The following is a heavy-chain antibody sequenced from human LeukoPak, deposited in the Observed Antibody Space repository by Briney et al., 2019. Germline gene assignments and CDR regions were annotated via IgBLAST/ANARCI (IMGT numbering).Heavy chain of an antibody. CDR2: IYYSGST. CDR3: ARDHGSSGYYSHWFDP. D-gene: IGHD3-22*01. CDR1: GGSISTYY. Sequence: PSETLSLTCTVSGGSISTYYWNWIRQPPGKGLEWIGCIYYSGSTNYNPSLKSRVTISVDTSKNQFSLKLSSVTAADTAVYYCARDHGSSGYYSHWFDPWGQETLVTVSS. J-gene: IGHJ5*02. V-gene: IGHV4-59*01.